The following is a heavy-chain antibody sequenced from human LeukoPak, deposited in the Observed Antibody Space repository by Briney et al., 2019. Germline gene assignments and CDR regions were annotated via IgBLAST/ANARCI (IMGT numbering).Heavy chain of an antibody. CDR1: GFTFSDYS. CDR3: ARSRSYYYYYYMDV. Sequence: GGSLRLSCAASGFTFSDYSMNWVRQAPGKGLEWVSSISSSSSYIYYADSVKGRFTISRDNARNSLYLQMNSLRAEDTAVYYCARSRSYYYYYYMDVWGKGTTVTVSS. D-gene: IGHD1-14*01. CDR2: ISSSSSYI. J-gene: IGHJ6*03. V-gene: IGHV3-21*01.